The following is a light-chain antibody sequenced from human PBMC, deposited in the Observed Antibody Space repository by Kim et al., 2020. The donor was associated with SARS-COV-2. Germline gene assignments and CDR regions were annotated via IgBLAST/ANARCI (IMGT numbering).Light chain of an antibody. CDR1: KLGDKY. CDR3: QAWDTSTAYV. Sequence: VSPGRKAGITCSGHKLGDKYACWYQQKPGQSPVLVIYHDTKRPSGIPERFSGSNSGNTATLTISGTQAMDEADYYCQAWDTSTAYVFGTGTKVTVL. J-gene: IGLJ1*01. CDR2: HDT. V-gene: IGLV3-1*01.